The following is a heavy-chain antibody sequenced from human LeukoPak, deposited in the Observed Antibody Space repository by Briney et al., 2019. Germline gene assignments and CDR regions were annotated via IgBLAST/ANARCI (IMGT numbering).Heavy chain of an antibody. D-gene: IGHD2-21*01. Sequence: ASVKVSCKASGYTFTSDYMNWVRQAPGQGLEWLGIINPSGGSTSYAQKLQGRVTMTRDTSTSTVYMELSSLRPEDTAVYYCARDAPHIVVKAPSSFFAYWGQGTLVTVSS. CDR2: INPSGGST. J-gene: IGHJ4*02. CDR3: ARDAPHIVVKAPSSFFAY. V-gene: IGHV1-46*04. CDR1: GYTFTSDY.